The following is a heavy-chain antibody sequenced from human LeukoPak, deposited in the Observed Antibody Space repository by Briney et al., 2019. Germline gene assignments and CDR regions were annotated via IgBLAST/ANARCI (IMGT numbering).Heavy chain of an antibody. CDR3: ARDTPCSGGSCWHYYYYYGMDV. D-gene: IGHD2-15*01. Sequence: PGRSLRLSCAASGFTFSSYGMHWVRQAPGKGLEWVAVISYDGSNKYYADSVKGRFTISRDNSKNTLYLQMNSLRAEDTAVYYCARDTPCSGGSCWHYYYYYGMDVWGQGTTVTVSS. J-gene: IGHJ6*02. V-gene: IGHV3-30*03. CDR1: GFTFSSYG. CDR2: ISYDGSNK.